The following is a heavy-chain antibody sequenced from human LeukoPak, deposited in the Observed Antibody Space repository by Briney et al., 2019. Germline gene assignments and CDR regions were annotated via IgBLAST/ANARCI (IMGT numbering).Heavy chain of an antibody. V-gene: IGHV3-30*02. CDR3: AKQGRIAASKAYVDDAFDI. J-gene: IGHJ3*02. Sequence: PGGSLRLSCAASGFTFSSYGMHWVRQAPGKGLECVAFIRYDGSNKYYADSVKGRFTISRDNSKNTLYLQMNSLRAEDTAVYYCAKQGRIAASKAYVDDAFDIWGQGTMVTVSS. CDR2: IRYDGSNK. CDR1: GFTFSSYG. D-gene: IGHD6-25*01.